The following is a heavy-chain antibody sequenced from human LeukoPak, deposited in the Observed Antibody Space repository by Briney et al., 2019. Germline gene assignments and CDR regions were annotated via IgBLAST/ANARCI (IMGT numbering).Heavy chain of an antibody. CDR3: AKDYRSGSCYFDY. D-gene: IGHD1-26*01. Sequence: QPGGSLRLSCAASGFTVSSYWMSWARQPPGKGREWVANIKQDGSEKYYVDSVKGRFTISRDNAKNSLYLQMNSLRAEDTAVYYCAKDYRSGSCYFDYWGEGTLVTVSS. V-gene: IGHV3-7*01. J-gene: IGHJ4*02. CDR2: IKQDGSEK. CDR1: GFTVSSYW.